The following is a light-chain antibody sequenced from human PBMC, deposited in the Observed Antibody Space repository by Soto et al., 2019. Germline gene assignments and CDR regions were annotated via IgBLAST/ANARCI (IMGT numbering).Light chain of an antibody. CDR1: DNIGSN. Sequence: DIQLTQSPASLSASVGDRVTLTCRASDNIGSNLNWYQHQTGTAPKLLIYAASSLQGGVPSRFSGSGYGTQFTLTISGLPTEDCATYYCQQSYNILTFGGGTWVDI. J-gene: IGKJ4*01. CDR3: QQSYNILT. V-gene: IGKV1-39*01. CDR2: AAS.